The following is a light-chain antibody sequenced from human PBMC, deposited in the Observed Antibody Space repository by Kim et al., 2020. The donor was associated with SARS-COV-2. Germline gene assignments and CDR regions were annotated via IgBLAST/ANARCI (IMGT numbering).Light chain of an antibody. CDR3: AAWDDSLNGQV. Sequence: QSVTISCSGSSSNIGNNAVNWYQQLPGKAPKLLIYYDDLLPSGVSDRFSGSKSGTSASLAISGRQSEDEADYYCAAWDDSLNGQVFGTGTKVTDL. CDR2: YDD. V-gene: IGLV1-36*01. CDR1: SSNIGNNA. J-gene: IGLJ1*01.